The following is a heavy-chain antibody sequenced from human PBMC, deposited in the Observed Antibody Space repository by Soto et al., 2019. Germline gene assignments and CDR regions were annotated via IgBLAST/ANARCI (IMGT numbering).Heavy chain of an antibody. Sequence: SGPTLVNPTQTLTLTCSFSGFSLSTSGVGVGWIRQPPGKALEWLALIYWSGDEHYRPSLKSRLTITKDTSKNQVVLTMTNMDPVDTATYYCARGIAARPVFAFDIWGQGTMVTVAS. CDR2: IYWSGDE. J-gene: IGHJ3*02. V-gene: IGHV2-5*01. CDR3: ARGIAARPVFAFDI. D-gene: IGHD6-6*01. CDR1: GFSLSTSGVG.